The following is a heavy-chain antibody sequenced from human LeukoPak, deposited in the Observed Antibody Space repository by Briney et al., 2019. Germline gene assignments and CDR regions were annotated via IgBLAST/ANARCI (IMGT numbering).Heavy chain of an antibody. CDR1: GFTFSRYG. CDR2: IWYDVSNK. J-gene: IGHJ4*02. V-gene: IGHV3-33*01. Sequence: PGGSLRLSCAASGFTFSRYGMHWVRQAPGKGLEWLAVIWYDVSNKYYADSVKGRFTISRDNFNNTLYLQMNSLRAEDTAVYYCARGSRISVDYWGQGTLVTVSS. CDR3: ARGSRISVDY.